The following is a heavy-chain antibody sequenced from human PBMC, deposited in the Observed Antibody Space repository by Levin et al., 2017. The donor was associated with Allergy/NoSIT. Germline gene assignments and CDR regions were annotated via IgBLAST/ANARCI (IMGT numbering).Heavy chain of an antibody. CDR2: INPNSGGT. V-gene: IGHV1-2*02. Sequence: ASVKVSCKASGYTFTDYYMHWVRQAPGQGPEWMGWINPNSGGTNFAQKFQGRVAMTRDTSISTAYMDLSSLRSDDTAIYYCAREIAAAGKATDYWGQGTLLTVSS. J-gene: IGHJ4*02. CDR3: AREIAAAGKATDY. CDR1: GYTFTDYY. D-gene: IGHD6-13*01.